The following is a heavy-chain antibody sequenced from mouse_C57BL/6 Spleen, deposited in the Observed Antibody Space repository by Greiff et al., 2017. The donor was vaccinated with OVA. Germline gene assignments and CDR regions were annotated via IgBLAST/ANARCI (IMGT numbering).Heavy chain of an antibody. CDR3: ARENLSYYAMDY. CDR2: IYPRSGNT. J-gene: IGHJ4*01. V-gene: IGHV1-81*01. Sequence: QVHVKQSGAELARPGASVKLSCKASGYTFTSYGISWVKQRTGQGLEWIGEIYPRSGNTYYNEKFKGKATLTADKSSSTAYMELRSLTSEDSAVYFCARENLSYYAMDYWGQGTSVTVSS. CDR1: GYTFTSYG.